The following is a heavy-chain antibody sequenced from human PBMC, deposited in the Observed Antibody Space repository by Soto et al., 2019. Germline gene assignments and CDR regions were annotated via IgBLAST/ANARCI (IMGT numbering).Heavy chain of an antibody. Sequence: SETLSLTCTVSDDFISSYYWGWIRQPPGKGLEWIGSIYYSGSTYYNPSLKSRVTISVDTSKNQFSLKLSSVTAADTAVYYCARDSSGYYNWFDPWGQGTLVTVSS. J-gene: IGHJ5*02. CDR1: DDFISSYY. CDR2: IYYSGST. D-gene: IGHD3-22*01. CDR3: ARDSSGYYNWFDP. V-gene: IGHV4-39*01.